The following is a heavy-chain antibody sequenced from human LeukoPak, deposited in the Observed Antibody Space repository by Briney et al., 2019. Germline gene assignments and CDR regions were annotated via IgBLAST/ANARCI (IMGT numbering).Heavy chain of an antibody. V-gene: IGHV7-4-1*02. CDR1: GYTFTSYG. J-gene: IGHJ4*02. CDR2: INTNAGNP. D-gene: IGHD3-3*01. CDR3: ARDEWLLDY. Sequence: GASVKVSCEASGYTFTSYGISWVRQAPGQGLEWMGWINTNAGNPTYAQGFRGRFVFSLDTYVSTAYLEISSLKAEDSAMYYCARDEWLLDYWGQGTLVTVSS.